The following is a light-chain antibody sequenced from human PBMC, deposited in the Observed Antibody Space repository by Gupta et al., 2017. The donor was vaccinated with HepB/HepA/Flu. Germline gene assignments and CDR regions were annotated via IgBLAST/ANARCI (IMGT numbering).Light chain of an antibody. J-gene: IGKJ5*01. CDR1: QNVGTS. Sequence: EIVLPQSPATLSLSPGESATLSCSASQNVGTSLAWYQQKPGQAPRLLIYDASNRATASPARFSGSVSVTDFTLTFSSLEPEDCAVYYCQQSTNFGQGTRLEIK. CDR2: DAS. CDR3: QQSTN. V-gene: IGKV3-11*01.